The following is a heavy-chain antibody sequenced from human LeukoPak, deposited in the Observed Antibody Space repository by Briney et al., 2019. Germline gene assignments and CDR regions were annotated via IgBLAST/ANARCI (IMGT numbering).Heavy chain of an antibody. J-gene: IGHJ6*03. D-gene: IGHD5/OR15-5a*01. CDR3: AKDQCLPGYYYYMNV. CDR1: GFTFSSYV. V-gene: IGHV3-23*01. Sequence: GGSLRLSCAASGFTFSSYVMSWVRQAPGKGLEWVSAISGSGGSTYYADSVKGRFTISRDNSKNTLYLQMNSLRAEDTAVYYCAKDQCLPGYYYYMNVWGKGTTVTVSS. CDR2: ISGSGGST.